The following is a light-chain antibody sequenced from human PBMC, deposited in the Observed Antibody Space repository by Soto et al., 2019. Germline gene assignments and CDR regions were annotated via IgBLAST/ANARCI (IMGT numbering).Light chain of an antibody. CDR3: QQYNDWPLT. Sequence: EILMTQSPVTLSVSPGERVTLSCRASQSVSSNLAWYQQKPGQAPSLLIYGAFTRATGIPARFSATGSGTEFTLTISSLQSEDFALYYCQQYNDWPLTFGQGTKVEI. CDR1: QSVSSN. V-gene: IGKV3-15*01. J-gene: IGKJ1*01. CDR2: GAF.